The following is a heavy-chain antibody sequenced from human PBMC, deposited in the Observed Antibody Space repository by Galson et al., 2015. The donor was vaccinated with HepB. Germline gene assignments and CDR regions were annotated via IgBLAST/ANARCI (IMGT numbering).Heavy chain of an antibody. D-gene: IGHD6-13*01. V-gene: IGHV3-64D*06. CDR2: INRNGGRT. CDR3: VKDPGTSRWGGGYFDY. J-gene: IGHJ4*02. Sequence: SLRLSCAVSGFTFSSYAMHWVRQAPGKGLEYVSAINRNGGRTYYADSVKGRFTVSRDNSKNTVYLQMSSLRAEDTAVYYCVKDPGTSRWGGGYFDYWGQGTLVTVSS. CDR1: GFTFSSYA.